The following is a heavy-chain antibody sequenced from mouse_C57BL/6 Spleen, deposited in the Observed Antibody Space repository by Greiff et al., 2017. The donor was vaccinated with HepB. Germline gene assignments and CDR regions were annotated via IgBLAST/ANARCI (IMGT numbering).Heavy chain of an antibody. D-gene: IGHD1-1*01. V-gene: IGHV1-61*01. CDR3: ARRSSYYFDY. J-gene: IGHJ2*01. CDR1: GYTFTSYW. CDR2: IYPSDSET. Sequence: QVQLQQPGAELVRPGSSVKLSCKASGYTFTSYWMDWVKQRPGPGLEWIGNIYPSDSETHYNQQFKDKATLTVAKSSSTAYMQLSSLTSKDSAVYYCARRSSYYFDYWGQGTTLTVSS.